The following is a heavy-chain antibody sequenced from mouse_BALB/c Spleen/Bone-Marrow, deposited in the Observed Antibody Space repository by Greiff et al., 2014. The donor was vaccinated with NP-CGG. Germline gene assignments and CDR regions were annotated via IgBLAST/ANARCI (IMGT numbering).Heavy chain of an antibody. CDR2: IRSESNSYAT. CDR1: GFTFNTYA. CDR3: VGYPFAY. V-gene: IGHV10-1*02. Sequence: EVQLVESGGGLVQPKGSLKLSCAASGFTFNTYAMNWVRQAPGKGLEWVARIRSESNSYATYYADSVRDRFTISRDDSQSILYLQMNNLKTEDTAMYYCVGYPFAYWGQGTLVTVSA. J-gene: IGHJ3*01. D-gene: IGHD2-2*01.